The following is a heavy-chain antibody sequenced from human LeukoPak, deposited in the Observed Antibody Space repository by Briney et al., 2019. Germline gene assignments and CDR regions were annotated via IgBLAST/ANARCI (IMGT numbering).Heavy chain of an antibody. V-gene: IGHV4-34*01. CDR2: INHSGST. J-gene: IGHJ3*02. CDR1: GGSFSGYY. CDR3: ARSQGAFDI. Sequence: SETLSLNCAVYGGSFSGYYWSWIRQPPGKGLEWIGEINHSGSTNYNPSLKSRVTISVDTSKNQFSLKLSSVTAADTAVYYCARSQGAFDIWGQGTMVTVSS.